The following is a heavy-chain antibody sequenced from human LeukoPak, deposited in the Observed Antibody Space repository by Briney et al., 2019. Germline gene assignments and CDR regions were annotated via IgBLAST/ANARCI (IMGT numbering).Heavy chain of an antibody. D-gene: IGHD5-12*01. V-gene: IGHV4-4*07. CDR3: ARGLRWDSGNDWGPEH. CDR2: LFTGGNA. Sequence: PSETLSLTCSVSGDSMNGYYWLWIRQTAGKGLEWIGRLFTGGNAECNPSLNSRVTMSVQTSKSQFSLKLTSVTAADAAIYYCARGLRWDSGNDWGPEHWGQGVLVTVSS. CDR1: GDSMNGYY. J-gene: IGHJ4*02.